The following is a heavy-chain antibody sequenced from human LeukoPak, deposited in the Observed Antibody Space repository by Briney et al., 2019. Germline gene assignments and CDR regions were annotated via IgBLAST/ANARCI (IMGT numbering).Heavy chain of an antibody. V-gene: IGHV1-18*01. Sequence: GASVKVSCKASGYTFTSYGISWVRQPPGQGLEWMGWISAYNGNTNYAQKLQGRVTMTTDTSTSTAYMELRSLGSDDTAVYYCARDRSSGWTGVFDYWGQGTLVTVSS. J-gene: IGHJ4*02. CDR3: ARDRSSGWTGVFDY. CDR1: GYTFTSYG. D-gene: IGHD6-19*01. CDR2: ISAYNGNT.